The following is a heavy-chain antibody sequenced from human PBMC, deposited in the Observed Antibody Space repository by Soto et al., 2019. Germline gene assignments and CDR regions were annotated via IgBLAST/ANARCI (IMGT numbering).Heavy chain of an antibody. J-gene: IGHJ6*02. V-gene: IGHV1-2*04. Sequence: ASVKVSCKASGYTFTGYYMHWVRQAPGQGLEWMGWINPNSGGTNYAQKFQGWVTMTRDTSISTAYMELSRLRPDDTAVYYCARGSKRITIFGVVLRMDVWGQGTTVTVSS. CDR2: INPNSGGT. CDR1: GYTFTGYY. CDR3: ARGSKRITIFGVVLRMDV. D-gene: IGHD3-3*01.